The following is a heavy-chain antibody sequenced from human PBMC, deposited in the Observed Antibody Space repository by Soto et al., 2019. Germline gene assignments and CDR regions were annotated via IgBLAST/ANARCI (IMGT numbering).Heavy chain of an antibody. CDR2: TYYRSKWYN. CDR1: GDSVSSNSAA. J-gene: IGHJ4*02. Sequence: SQTLSLTCAISGDSVSSNSAAWNWIRQSPSRGLEWLGRTYYRSKWYNDYAVSVKSRITINPDTSKNQFTLQLNSVTPEDTAVYYCARVTLYEYSSSPGSDSFDYWGQGTLVTVSS. V-gene: IGHV6-1*01. CDR3: ARVTLYEYSSSPGSDSFDY. D-gene: IGHD6-6*01.